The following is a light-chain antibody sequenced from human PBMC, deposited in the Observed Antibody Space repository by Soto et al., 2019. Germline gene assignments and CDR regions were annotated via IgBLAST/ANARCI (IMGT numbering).Light chain of an antibody. V-gene: IGKV3-20*01. Sequence: EVVLTQSPGTLSLSPGERATLSCRASQSVDTRYLAWYQQKHGQAPRLLIHDASSRASGIPDRFSGSGSGTDFTLTISRLEPEDFAVYYCQLYGSSPPPFGQGTKLEI. CDR2: DAS. CDR1: QSVDTRY. J-gene: IGKJ2*01. CDR3: QLYGSSPPP.